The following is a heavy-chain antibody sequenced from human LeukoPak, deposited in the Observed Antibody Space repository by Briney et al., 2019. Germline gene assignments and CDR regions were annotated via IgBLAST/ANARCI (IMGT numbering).Heavy chain of an antibody. Sequence: ASVKVSCKASGYTFTGYYMHWVRQAPGRGLEWMGWINPNSGGTNYAQKFQGRVTMTRDTSISTAYMELSRLRSDDTAVFYCARGYCSNGVCLDAFDIWGQGTTVTVSS. CDR2: INPNSGGT. CDR1: GYTFTGYY. D-gene: IGHD2-8*01. V-gene: IGHV1-2*02. CDR3: ARGYCSNGVCLDAFDI. J-gene: IGHJ3*02.